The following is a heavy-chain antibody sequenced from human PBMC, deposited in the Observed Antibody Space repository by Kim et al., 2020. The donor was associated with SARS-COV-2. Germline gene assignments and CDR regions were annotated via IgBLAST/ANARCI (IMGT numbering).Heavy chain of an antibody. CDR1: GFSFSAHF. J-gene: IGHJ2*01. V-gene: IGHV3-72*01. CDR3: VRDSQVSRDFDL. CDR2: IRNKANRYTT. Sequence: GGSLRLSCAASGFSFSAHFMIWVRQAPGKGLEWLGRIRNKANRYTTEYAASVKGRFTISRDDSNSSLYLQMNSLTVEDTAMYFCVRDSQVSRDFDLWGSG.